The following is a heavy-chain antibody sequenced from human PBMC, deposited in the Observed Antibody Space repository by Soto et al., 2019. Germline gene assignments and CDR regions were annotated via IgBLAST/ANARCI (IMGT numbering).Heavy chain of an antibody. Sequence: QVQLVQSGAEVKKPGASVKVSCKASGYTFTGYYMHWVRQAPGQGLEWMGWINPNSGGTNYAQKFQGRVTMTRDTSISTPYMELSRLRSDDTAVYYCARDRVPYYYDSSGYGDAFDIWGQGTMVTVSS. V-gene: IGHV1-2*02. CDR3: ARDRVPYYYDSSGYGDAFDI. CDR2: INPNSGGT. D-gene: IGHD3-22*01. J-gene: IGHJ3*02. CDR1: GYTFTGYY.